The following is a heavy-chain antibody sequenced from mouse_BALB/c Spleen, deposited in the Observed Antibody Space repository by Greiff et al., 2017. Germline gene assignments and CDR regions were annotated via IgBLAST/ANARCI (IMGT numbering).Heavy chain of an antibody. J-gene: IGHJ2*01. CDR1: GFTFSSYG. Sequence: EVHLVESGGDLVKPGGSLKLSCAASGFTFSSYGMSWVRQTPDKRLEWVATISSGGSYTYYPDSVKGRFTISRDNARNILYLQMSSLRSEDTAMYYCARGGGITYYFDYWGQGTTLTVSS. CDR2: ISSGGSYT. CDR3: ARGGGITYYFDY. D-gene: IGHD2-4*01. V-gene: IGHV5-6*01.